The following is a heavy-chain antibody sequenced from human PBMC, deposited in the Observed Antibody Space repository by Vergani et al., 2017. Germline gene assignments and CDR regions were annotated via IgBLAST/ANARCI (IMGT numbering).Heavy chain of an antibody. CDR2: IYWNDDQ. CDR1: GFPLNTRGVS. CDR3: VYRKNEGGTSCCCYPFYFYNYMDV. Sequence: QITFKESGPTLVKPTQTLTLTFTCSGFPLNTRGVSVASIRQPPEKALDRPPLIYWNDDQLYSPSLNNRINLTKDTSKNQVVLTMNNMHYVDTGTYYCVYRKNEGGTSCCCYPFYFYNYMDVWGKGTTVTVSS. J-gene: IGHJ6*03. D-gene: IGHD1-7*01. V-gene: IGHV2-5*04.